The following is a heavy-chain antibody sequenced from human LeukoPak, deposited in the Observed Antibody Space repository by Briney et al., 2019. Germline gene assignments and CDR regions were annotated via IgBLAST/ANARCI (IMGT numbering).Heavy chain of an antibody. CDR1: GYTFTSYY. J-gene: IGHJ4*02. Sequence: ASVRVSCKASGYTFTSYYMHWVRQAPGQGLEWMGIINPSGGSTSYAQKFQGRVTMTRDTSTSTVYMELSSLRSEDTAVYYCARDAFYYDSSGRPLGYWGQGTLVTVSS. D-gene: IGHD3-22*01. CDR2: INPSGGST. V-gene: IGHV1-46*01. CDR3: ARDAFYYDSSGRPLGY.